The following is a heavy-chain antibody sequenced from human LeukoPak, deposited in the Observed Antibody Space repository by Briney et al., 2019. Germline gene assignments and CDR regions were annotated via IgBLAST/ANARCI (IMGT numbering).Heavy chain of an antibody. CDR3: SRESGAFCPFGY. D-gene: IGHD1-26*01. J-gene: IGHJ4*02. CDR2: ISLSGQT. Sequence: PSETLSLTCGVSGGSIRSTNWWSWVRQPPGQGLEWISEISLSGQTNYSPSLNGRVTMSLDESRNQLSLNLTSVTAADTAIYYCSRESGAFCPFGYWGQGTLVIVPP. CDR1: GGSIRSTNW. V-gene: IGHV4/OR15-8*02.